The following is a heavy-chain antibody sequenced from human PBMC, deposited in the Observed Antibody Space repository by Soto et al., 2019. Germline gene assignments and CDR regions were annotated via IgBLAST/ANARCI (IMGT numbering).Heavy chain of an antibody. CDR3: ARERGSATMVRGVIGSYYYGMDV. J-gene: IGHJ6*02. Sequence: SETLSLTCTVSGGSISSYYWSWIRQPAGKGLEWIGRIYTSGSTNYNPSLKSRVTMSVDTSKNQFSLKLSSVTAADTAVYYCARERGSATMVRGVIGSYYYGMDVWGQGTTVTVSS. V-gene: IGHV4-4*07. CDR2: IYTSGST. D-gene: IGHD3-10*01. CDR1: GGSISSYY.